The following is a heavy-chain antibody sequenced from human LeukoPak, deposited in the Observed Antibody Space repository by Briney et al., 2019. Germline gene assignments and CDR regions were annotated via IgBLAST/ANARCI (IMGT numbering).Heavy chain of an antibody. Sequence: PSETLSLTCTVVGSSINSVYSWGWIRPPPGKGLEWIVSIYHNGNTYYNSPLKRQVTIAEHTSNNHFSLKLSSVTAADTAVYYCASYKTYYDSSGNPFDYWGQGTLVTVSS. CDR3: ASYKTYYDSSGNPFDY. J-gene: IGHJ4*02. V-gene: IGHV4-38-2*02. CDR2: IYHNGNT. D-gene: IGHD3-22*01. CDR1: GSSINSVYS.